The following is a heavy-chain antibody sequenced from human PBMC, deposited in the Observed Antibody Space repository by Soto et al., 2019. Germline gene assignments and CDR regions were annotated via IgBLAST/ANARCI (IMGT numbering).Heavy chain of an antibody. CDR2: IYYSGST. Sequence: SETLSLTYNVSGGPIRSSSYYWGWIRQPPGKGLEWIGSIYYSGSTYYNPSLTSRVTISVDTSKNQFSLKLSSVTAADTAVYYCARHTPAISISDHWGQGTLVTVSS. V-gene: IGHV4-39*01. D-gene: IGHD2-15*01. J-gene: IGHJ4*02. CDR3: ARHTPAISISDH. CDR1: GGPIRSSSYY.